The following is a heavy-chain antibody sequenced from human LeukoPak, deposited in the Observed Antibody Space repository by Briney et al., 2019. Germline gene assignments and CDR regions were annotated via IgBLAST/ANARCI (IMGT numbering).Heavy chain of an antibody. V-gene: IGHV4-34*01. CDR2: INHSGST. CDR3: ARERLYYDYVWGSYRQRLAFDD. D-gene: IGHD3-16*02. J-gene: IGHJ4*02. CDR1: GGSFSGYY. Sequence: MASETLSLTCAVYGGSFSGYYWSWIRQPPGKGLEWIGEINHSGSTNYNPSLESRVTISVDTSKNQFSLKLSSVTAADTAVYYCARERLYYDYVWGSYRQRLAFDDWGQGSLVTVSS.